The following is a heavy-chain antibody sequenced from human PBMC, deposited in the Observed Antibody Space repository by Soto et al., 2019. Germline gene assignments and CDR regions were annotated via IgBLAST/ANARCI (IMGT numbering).Heavy chain of an antibody. CDR2: INPNSGGT. J-gene: IGHJ6*02. CDR1: GYTFTGYY. CDR3: ATRVRADCSRRYYYYGMDV. D-gene: IGHD4-4*01. Sequence: QVQLVQSGAEVKKPGASVKVSCKASGYTFTGYYMHWVRQAPGQGLEWMGWINPNSGGTNYAQKFQGRVTMTRDTSISTAYMELSRLRSDDTAVYYCATRVRADCSRRYYYYGMDVWGQGTTVTVSS. V-gene: IGHV1-2*02.